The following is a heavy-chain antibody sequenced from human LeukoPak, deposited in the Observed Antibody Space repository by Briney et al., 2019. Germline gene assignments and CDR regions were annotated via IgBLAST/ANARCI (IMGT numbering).Heavy chain of an antibody. J-gene: IGHJ4*02. CDR2: IDSSGNT. V-gene: IGHV4-39*07. CDR1: GVSSSRSSYY. CDR3: ARGGYSGYDY. D-gene: IGHD5-12*01. Sequence: SETLSLTCTVSGVSSSRSSYYWACSRQPPGKGLEWIGSIDSSGNTYYNRSLKSRVTISVDTSKNQFSLKLSSVTAADTAVYYCARGGYSGYDYWGQGTLVTVSS.